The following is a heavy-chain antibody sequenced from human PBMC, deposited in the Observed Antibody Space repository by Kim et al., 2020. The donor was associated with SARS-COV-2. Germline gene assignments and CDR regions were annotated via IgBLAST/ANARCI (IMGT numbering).Heavy chain of an antibody. Sequence: GGSLRLSCAASGFTVSSNYMSWVRQAPGKGLEWVSVIYSGGSTYYADSVKGRFTISRDNSKNTLYLQMNSLRAEDTAVYYCARDSTRGVDTAMGGWGQGTLVTVSS. CDR3: ARDSTRGVDTAMGG. CDR1: GFTVSSNY. V-gene: IGHV3-53*01. J-gene: IGHJ4*02. CDR2: IYSGGST. D-gene: IGHD5-18*01.